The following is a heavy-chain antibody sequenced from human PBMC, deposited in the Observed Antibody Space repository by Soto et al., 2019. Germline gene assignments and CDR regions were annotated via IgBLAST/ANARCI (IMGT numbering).Heavy chain of an antibody. Sequence: VQLVESGGGVVQPGRSLRLSCAASGFTFSSYAMHWVRQAPGKGLEWVAVISYDGSNKYYADSVKGRFTISRDNSKNTLYLQMNSLRAEDTAVYYCARDRVEAAAGDYYYYYYGMDVWGQGTTVTVSS. CDR1: GFTFSSYA. D-gene: IGHD6-13*01. J-gene: IGHJ6*02. V-gene: IGHV3-30-3*01. CDR3: ARDRVEAAAGDYYYYYYGMDV. CDR2: ISYDGSNK.